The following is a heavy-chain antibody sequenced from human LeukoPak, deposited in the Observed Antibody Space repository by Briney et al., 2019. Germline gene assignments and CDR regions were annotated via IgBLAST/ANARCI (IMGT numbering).Heavy chain of an antibody. D-gene: IGHD1-26*01. V-gene: IGHV3-30-3*01. CDR3: ARDAGSGSFDY. CDR1: GFTFSSYA. Sequence: PGRSLRLSCAASGFTFSSYAMHWVRQAPGKGLEGVAVISYDGSNKYYADSVKGRFTISRDNSKNTLYLQMNSLRAEDTAVYYCARDAGSGSFDYWGQGTLVTVSS. J-gene: IGHJ4*02. CDR2: ISYDGSNK.